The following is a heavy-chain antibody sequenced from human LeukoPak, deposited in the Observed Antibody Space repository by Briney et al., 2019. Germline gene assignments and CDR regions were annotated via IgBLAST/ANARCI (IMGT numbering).Heavy chain of an antibody. Sequence: SETLSLTCTVSGGSISGYCWSWIRQPAGKGLEWIGRIYTSGSTNYNPSLKSRVTMSVDTSKNQFSLKLNSVAAADTAVYYCARVPILEWLFDYWGQGTLVTVSS. D-gene: IGHD3-3*01. CDR3: ARVPILEWLFDY. J-gene: IGHJ4*02. CDR1: GGSISGYC. CDR2: IYTSGST. V-gene: IGHV4-4*07.